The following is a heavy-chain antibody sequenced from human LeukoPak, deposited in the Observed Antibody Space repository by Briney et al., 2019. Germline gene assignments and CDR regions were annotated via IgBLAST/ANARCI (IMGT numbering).Heavy chain of an antibody. CDR2: IYYSGST. CDR3: ATLYSYGYYFDY. D-gene: IGHD5-18*01. CDR1: GGSISSSSYY. J-gene: IGHJ4*02. V-gene: IGHV4-39*01. Sequence: PSETLSLTCTVSGGSISSSSYYWGWIRQPPGKGLEWIGSIYYSGSTYYNPSLKSRVTISVDTSKNQFSLKLSSVTAADTAVYYCATLYSYGYYFDYWGQGTLVTVSS.